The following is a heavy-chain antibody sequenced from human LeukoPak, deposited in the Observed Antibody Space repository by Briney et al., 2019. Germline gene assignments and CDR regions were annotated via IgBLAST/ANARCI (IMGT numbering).Heavy chain of an antibody. D-gene: IGHD6-13*01. CDR1: GFTFSDYY. V-gene: IGHV3-11*04. Sequence: PGGSLRLSCAASGFTFSDYYMSWIRQAPGKGLEWVSYVSSSGSTIYYADSVKGQFTISRDNAKNSLYLQMNSLRAEDTAVYYCAREHGYTSSWYVDYWGQGTLVTVSS. CDR2: VSSSGSTI. J-gene: IGHJ4*02. CDR3: AREHGYTSSWYVDY.